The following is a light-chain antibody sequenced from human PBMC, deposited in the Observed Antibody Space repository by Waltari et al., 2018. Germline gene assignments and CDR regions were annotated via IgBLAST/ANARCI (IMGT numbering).Light chain of an antibody. J-gene: IGLJ3*02. Sequence: QSVLTQPPSVSAAPGQKVTISCSGGNSNFGNDYVSWYQQPPGTAPKLLIYEIDRRPSGIPDRSSGSKSGTSATRAITGLQSGDEANYYCGTWDNSLSGGVFGGGTWLTVL. CDR3: GTWDNSLSGGV. V-gene: IGLV1-51*02. CDR1: NSNFGNDY. CDR2: EID.